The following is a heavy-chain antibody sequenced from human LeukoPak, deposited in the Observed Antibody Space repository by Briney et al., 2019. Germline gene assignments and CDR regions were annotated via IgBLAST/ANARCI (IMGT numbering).Heavy chain of an antibody. D-gene: IGHD3-22*01. Sequence: GGSLRLSCAASGFTFSSYSMNWVRQAPGEVLEWVSSISSSSSYIYYADSVKGRFTISRDNAKNSLYLQMNSLRAEDTAVYYCARDYYDSSGYSHGASIFDYWGQGTLVTVSS. CDR3: ARDYYDSSGYSHGASIFDY. J-gene: IGHJ4*02. CDR2: ISSSSSYI. V-gene: IGHV3-21*01. CDR1: GFTFSSYS.